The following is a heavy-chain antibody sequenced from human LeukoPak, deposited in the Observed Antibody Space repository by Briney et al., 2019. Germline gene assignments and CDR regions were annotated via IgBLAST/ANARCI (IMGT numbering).Heavy chain of an antibody. J-gene: IGHJ4*02. D-gene: IGHD2/OR15-2a*01. CDR3: AQYLNRALDS. V-gene: IGHV3-48*03. CDR2: MSTSGHRI. Sequence: GGSLTRSCAASGFILNDYEMRWVRQAPGKGGDCIAYMSTSGHRIYYAASVKAPFTISSDNPKNLLFLQMNSLRADDTAVYFCAQYLNRALDSWGQGTLVTVSS. CDR1: GFILNDYE.